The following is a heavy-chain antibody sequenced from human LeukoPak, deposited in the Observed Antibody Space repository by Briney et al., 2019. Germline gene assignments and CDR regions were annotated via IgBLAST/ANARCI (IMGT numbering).Heavy chain of an antibody. V-gene: IGHV4-59*01. Sequence: EASETLSLTCTVSGGSISSYYWSWIRQPPGKGLEWIGYIYYSGSTNYNPSLKSRVTISVDTSKNQFSLKLSSVTAADTAVYYCARVSPDSMDWGDAFDIWGQGTMVTVSS. D-gene: IGHD3/OR15-3a*01. CDR2: IYYSGST. CDR3: ARVSPDSMDWGDAFDI. J-gene: IGHJ3*02. CDR1: GGSISSYY.